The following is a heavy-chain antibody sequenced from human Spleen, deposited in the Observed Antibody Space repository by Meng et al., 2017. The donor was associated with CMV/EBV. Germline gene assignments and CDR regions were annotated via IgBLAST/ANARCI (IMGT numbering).Heavy chain of an antibody. CDR3: ARDPISGEFYRGFDP. Sequence: SETLSLTCAVYGGTFSGYYWTWIRQPPGKGLEWIGDVNHSGSTNYNPSLKSRVTISADTSKNQFSLRLSSVTAADTAVYYCARDPISGEFYRGFDPWGQGTLVTVSS. D-gene: IGHD3-3*01. CDR2: VNHSGST. J-gene: IGHJ5*02. V-gene: IGHV4-34*01. CDR1: GGTFSGYY.